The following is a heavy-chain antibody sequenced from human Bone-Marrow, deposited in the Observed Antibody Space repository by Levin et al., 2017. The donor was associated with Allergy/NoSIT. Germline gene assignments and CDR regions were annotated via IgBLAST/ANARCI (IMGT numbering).Heavy chain of an antibody. CDR2: IIPVFGTP. J-gene: IGHJ3*02. D-gene: IGHD2-21*01. CDR3: ARDPGGVVAAPHSAFDI. V-gene: IGHV1-69*13. CDR1: GGTFSSYD. Sequence: GASVKVSCKASGGTFSSYDIKWVRQAPGQGIEWMGGIIPVFGTPHYAQKFQGRVTIIADESTSTAYMEPSSLRSDDTAIYYCARDPGGVVAAPHSAFDIWGQGTMVIVSS.